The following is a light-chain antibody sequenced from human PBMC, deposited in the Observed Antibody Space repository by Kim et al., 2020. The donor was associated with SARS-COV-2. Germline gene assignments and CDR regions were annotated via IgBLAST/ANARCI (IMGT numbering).Light chain of an antibody. CDR2: GAS. J-gene: IGKJ4*01. Sequence: LAPGKRATLPCRASQSVTSNYLAWYQQKPGQTPRLLIYGASSRATGIPDRFSGSGSGTDFTLTISRLEPEYFAVYYCQQYGSSPRFGGGTKVDIK. CDR3: QQYGSSPR. CDR1: QSVTSNY. V-gene: IGKV3-20*01.